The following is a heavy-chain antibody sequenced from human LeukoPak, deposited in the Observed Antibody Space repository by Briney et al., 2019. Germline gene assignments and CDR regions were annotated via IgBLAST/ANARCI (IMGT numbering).Heavy chain of an antibody. CDR3: ATPPTELQFRGAISDY. CDR1: GLSFSSAW. Sequence: GGSLRLSCVASGLSFSSAWMSWVRQAPGKGLEWVGRIKSNSDGGTADYAAPVKGRFIISRDDSKRTLYLQMNSLKTEDTAVYYCATPPTELQFRGAISDYWCQGTLVTVSS. CDR2: IKSNSDGGTA. J-gene: IGHJ4*02. D-gene: IGHD2-21*02. V-gene: IGHV3-15*01.